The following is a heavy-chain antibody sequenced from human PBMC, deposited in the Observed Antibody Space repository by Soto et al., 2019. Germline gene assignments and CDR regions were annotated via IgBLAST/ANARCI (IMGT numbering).Heavy chain of an antibody. CDR1: GYTFTDYG. D-gene: IGHD3-22*01. Sequence: QVQLVESGAEVKKPGASVKVSCKASGYTFTDYGISWVRQAPGQGLEWIGWISGYNGNTRYAQKFQGRVTMTTDTPTNTAYMELRSLRTDDTAVYYCARDREYYYDSSGNYYYHSGLDVWGQGTTVTVS. CDR3: ARDREYYYDSSGNYYYHSGLDV. V-gene: IGHV1-18*04. J-gene: IGHJ6*02. CDR2: ISGYNGNT.